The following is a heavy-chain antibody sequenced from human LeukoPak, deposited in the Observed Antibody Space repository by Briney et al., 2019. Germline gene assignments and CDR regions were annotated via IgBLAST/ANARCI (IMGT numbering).Heavy chain of an antibody. V-gene: IGHV1-2*02. Sequence: ASVKVSCKASGYTFTSYDINWVRQAPGQGLEWMGWMNPNSGGTNHAQTFQGRVTMTRDTSISTAYMELTSLRSDDTAVYYCARESPRSGYYYGDDAFDIWGQGTMVTVSS. CDR1: GYTFTSYD. CDR2: MNPNSGGT. J-gene: IGHJ3*02. CDR3: ARESPRSGYYYGDDAFDI. D-gene: IGHD3-22*01.